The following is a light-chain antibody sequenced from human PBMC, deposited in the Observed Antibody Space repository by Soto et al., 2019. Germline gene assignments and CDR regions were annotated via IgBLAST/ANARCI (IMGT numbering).Light chain of an antibody. J-gene: IGKJ2*01. CDR1: QAISNY. Sequence: DIPVTQSPSFLSASVGDRVTITCRASQAISNYLAWYQQIPGRAPKLLIYTASTLHSGVPSRFSGSGSGTEFTRTIGCLQPEDFATYYCQQFNNYPRTFGQGTKLEIK. V-gene: IGKV1-9*01. CDR2: TAS. CDR3: QQFNNYPRT.